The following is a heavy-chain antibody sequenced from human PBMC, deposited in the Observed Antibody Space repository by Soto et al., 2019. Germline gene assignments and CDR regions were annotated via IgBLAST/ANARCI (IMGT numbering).Heavy chain of an antibody. V-gene: IGHV1-46*01. J-gene: IGHJ4*02. CDR1: GNNFSRYY. D-gene: IGHD1-26*01. Sequence: QVQLVQSGAEVKKPGASVKVSCKASGNNFSRYYMHWLRQAPGQGLEWMGLINPSGSSASYAQKFQGRVTMTRDTSTSTVYMELSGLRVEDTAVYYCARAETGSFCCSAYWGQGTLVTVSS. CDR3: ARAETGSFCCSAY. CDR2: INPSGSSA.